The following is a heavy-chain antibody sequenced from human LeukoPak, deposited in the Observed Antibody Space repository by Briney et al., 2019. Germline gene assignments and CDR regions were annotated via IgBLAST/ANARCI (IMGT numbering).Heavy chain of an antibody. Sequence: GGSLRLSCAASGFTFSSYSMNWVRQAPGKGLEWVSYISSSSSTIYYADSVKGRFTISRDNAKNSLYLQMNSLRAEDTAVYYCAGYCSSTSCLWFSDYWGQGTLVTVSS. J-gene: IGHJ4*02. CDR3: AGYCSSTSCLWFSDY. D-gene: IGHD2-2*01. CDR2: ISSSSSTI. CDR1: GFTFSSYS. V-gene: IGHV3-48*01.